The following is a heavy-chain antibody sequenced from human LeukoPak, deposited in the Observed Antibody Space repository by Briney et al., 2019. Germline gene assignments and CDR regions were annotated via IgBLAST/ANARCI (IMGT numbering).Heavy chain of an antibody. CDR2: ISGSGGST. J-gene: IGHJ4*02. V-gene: IGHV3-23*01. CDR3: AKRLMAGGGNIDY. D-gene: IGHD4-23*01. CDR1: GFTFSSYA. Sequence: PPGGSLRLSCAASGFTFSSYAMSWVRQAPGKGLEWVSAISGSGGSTYYADSVKGRFTISRDNSKNTLYLQMNSLRAEDTAVYYCAKRLMAGGGNIDYWGQGTLVTVSS.